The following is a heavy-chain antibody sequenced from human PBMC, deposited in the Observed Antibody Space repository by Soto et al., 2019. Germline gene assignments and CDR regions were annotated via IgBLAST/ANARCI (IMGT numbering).Heavy chain of an antibody. CDR3: ATGFNARHDAFDI. CDR1: EFTVSNNY. D-gene: IGHD3-10*01. CDR2: IYSDGSI. J-gene: IGHJ3*02. V-gene: IGHV3-53*01. Sequence: PGRSLRLSCAPSEFTVSNNYMNWVRQAPGKGLEWVSIIYSDGSIFYADSVKGRFTISRDNSRNTLYLQMDSLRAEDTAVYYCATGFNARHDAFDIWGPGTMVTVSS.